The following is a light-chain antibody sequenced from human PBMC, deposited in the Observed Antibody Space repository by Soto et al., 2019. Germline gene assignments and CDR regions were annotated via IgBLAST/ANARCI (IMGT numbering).Light chain of an antibody. J-gene: IGKJ1*01. Sequence: EILMTQSPATLSVSPGERATLSCRASQSVTSNLAWYQQKPGQPPRLLIYGASTRATGIPARFSGSGSGTELTLTICSLQSEDFAVFYCQQYIDWPQTFGQGTKVEIK. CDR3: QQYIDWPQT. CDR1: QSVTSN. CDR2: GAS. V-gene: IGKV3D-15*01.